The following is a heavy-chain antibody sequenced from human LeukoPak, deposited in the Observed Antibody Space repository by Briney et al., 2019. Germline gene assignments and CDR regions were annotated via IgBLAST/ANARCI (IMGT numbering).Heavy chain of an antibody. D-gene: IGHD6-13*01. CDR3: ASEGHSSSWYS. Sequence: PGGSLRLSCAASGFTFSKYWMNWVRQAPGKGLEWVADMKQDGSEKYYVDSVRGRFTISRDSAKNSLYLQMNSLRAEDTAVYYCASEGHSSSWYSWGQGTLVTVSS. CDR1: GFTFSKYW. J-gene: IGHJ4*02. V-gene: IGHV3-7*01. CDR2: MKQDGSEK.